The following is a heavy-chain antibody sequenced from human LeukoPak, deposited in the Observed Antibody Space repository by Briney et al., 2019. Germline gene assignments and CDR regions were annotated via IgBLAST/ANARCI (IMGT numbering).Heavy chain of an antibody. V-gene: IGHV3-9*01. CDR3: AKDTEDGPPGYFDY. CDR1: GFTFDDYA. J-gene: IGHJ4*02. CDR2: ISWNSGSI. D-gene: IGHD5-24*01. Sequence: PGRSLRLSCAASGFTFDDYAMHWVRQAPGKGLEWVSGISWNSGSIGYADSVKGRFTISRDNAKNSLYLQMNSLRAEDTALYYCAKDTEDGPPGYFDYWGQGTLVTVSS.